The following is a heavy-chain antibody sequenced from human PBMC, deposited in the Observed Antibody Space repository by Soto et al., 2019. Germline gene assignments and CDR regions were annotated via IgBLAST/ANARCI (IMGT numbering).Heavy chain of an antibody. V-gene: IGHV1-69*01. CDR2: IIPTFGTA. Sequence: QVQLVQSGAEVKKPGSSVKVSCKASGGTFSSYAISWVRQAPGQGLEWMGGIIPTFGTANYAQKFQGRVTITADESASTAYMELSSLRSEDTAVYYCACDNSLRTWGCHWDYWGQGTLVTVSS. D-gene: IGHD2-8*02. CDR1: GGTFSSYA. J-gene: IGHJ4*02. CDR3: ACDNSLRTWGCHWDY.